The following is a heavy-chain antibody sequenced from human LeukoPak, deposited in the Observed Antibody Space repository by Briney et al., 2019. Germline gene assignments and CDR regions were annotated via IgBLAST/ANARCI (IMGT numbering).Heavy chain of an antibody. Sequence: GGSLRLSCTASGFTFGDYAMSWVRQAPGKGLEWVGFIRSKAYGGTTEYAASVRGRFTISRDDSKSIAYLQMNSLKTEDTAVYYCTRADYVWGSYRPYYYYMDVWGKGTTVTISS. CDR3: TRADYVWGSYRPYYYYMDV. CDR2: IRSKAYGGTT. CDR1: GFTFGDYA. J-gene: IGHJ6*03. D-gene: IGHD3-16*02. V-gene: IGHV3-49*04.